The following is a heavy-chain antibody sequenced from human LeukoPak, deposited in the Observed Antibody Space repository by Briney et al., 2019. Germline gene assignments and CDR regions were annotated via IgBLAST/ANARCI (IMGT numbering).Heavy chain of an antibody. Sequence: PSETLSLTCTVSGGSISSYYWSWIRQPAGKGLEWIGRIYTSGSTNYNPSHKSRVTMSVDTSKNQFSLKLSSVTAADTAVYYCARSPRNYDSRLGNSGEDFDYWGQGTLVTVSS. J-gene: IGHJ4*02. V-gene: IGHV4-4*07. CDR3: ARSPRNYDSRLGNSGEDFDY. CDR1: GGSISSYY. CDR2: IYTSGST. D-gene: IGHD3-3*01.